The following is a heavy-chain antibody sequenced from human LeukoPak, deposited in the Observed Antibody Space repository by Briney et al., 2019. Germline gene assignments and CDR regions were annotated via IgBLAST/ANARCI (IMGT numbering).Heavy chain of an antibody. CDR2: ISSSSSYI. V-gene: IGHV3-21*01. CDR3: ARVLRSMWGYMDV. Sequence: PGGSLRLSCAASGFTFSSYSMNWVRQAPGKGLEWVSSISSSSSYIYYADSVKGRFTISRDNAKNSLYLQMNSLRAEDTAVYYCARVLRSMWGYMDVWGKGTTVTVSS. D-gene: IGHD2/OR15-2a*01. CDR1: GFTFSSYS. J-gene: IGHJ6*03.